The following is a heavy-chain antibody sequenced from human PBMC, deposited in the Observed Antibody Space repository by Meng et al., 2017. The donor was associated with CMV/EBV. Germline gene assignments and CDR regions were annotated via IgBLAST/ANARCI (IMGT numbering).Heavy chain of an antibody. CDR1: GFTFSDYY. V-gene: IGHV3-11*01. CDR3: ARVGLYCSSTSCPHYYYGMDV. J-gene: IGHJ6*02. CDR2: ISSSGSTI. Sequence: GESLKISCAASGFTFSDYYMSWIRQAPGKGLEWVSYISSSGSTIYYADSVKGRFTISRDNAKNSLYLQMNSLRAEDTAVYYCARVGLYCSSTSCPHYYYGMDVWGQGTTVTVSS. D-gene: IGHD2-2*01.